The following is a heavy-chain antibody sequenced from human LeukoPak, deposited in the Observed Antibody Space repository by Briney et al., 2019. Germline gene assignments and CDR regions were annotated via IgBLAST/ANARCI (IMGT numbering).Heavy chain of an antibody. Sequence: GGSLRLSCSASGFPFSSYAMHWVRQAPGKGLEYVSAISDSGGSTYYADSVKGRFTISRDNSKNTLYLQMGSLRAEDTAVYFCVRGYSFGPYGMDVWGQGTTVAVSS. D-gene: IGHD2-15*01. CDR3: VRGYSFGPYGMDV. J-gene: IGHJ6*02. V-gene: IGHV3-64D*09. CDR2: ISDSGGST. CDR1: GFPFSSYA.